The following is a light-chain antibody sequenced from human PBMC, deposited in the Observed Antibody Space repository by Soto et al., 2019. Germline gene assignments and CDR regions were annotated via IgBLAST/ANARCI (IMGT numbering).Light chain of an antibody. CDR3: SSFTSSNTLL. J-gene: IGLJ2*01. Sequence: QSALTQPASVSGSPGQSITISCTGTSSDVGGYIYVSWHQQHPGTAPKLMIYDVTIRPSGVSHRFSGSKSDNTASLTISNLQAEDEADYYCSSFTSSNTLLFGGGTKLTVL. CDR1: SSDVGGYIY. CDR2: DVT. V-gene: IGLV2-14*03.